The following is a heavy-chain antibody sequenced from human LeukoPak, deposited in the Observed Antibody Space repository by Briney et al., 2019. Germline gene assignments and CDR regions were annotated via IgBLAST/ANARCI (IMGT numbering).Heavy chain of an antibody. D-gene: IGHD1-1*01. CDR1: GGSISSYY. CDR2: IYSSGST. J-gene: IGHJ4*02. Sequence: SETLSLTCTVSGGSISSYYWSWIRQPPGKGLEWIGYIYSSGSTNCNPSLKSRLTISVDASKNQFSLKLTSVTAADTAVYYCARGQLELIDYWGQGTLVTVSS. CDR3: ARGQLELIDY. V-gene: IGHV4-59*01.